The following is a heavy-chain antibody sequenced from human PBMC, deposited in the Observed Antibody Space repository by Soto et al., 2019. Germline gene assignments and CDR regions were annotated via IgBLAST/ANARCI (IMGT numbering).Heavy chain of an antibody. J-gene: IGHJ4*02. D-gene: IGHD2-15*01. CDR3: ARRDCSGGSCYGLDY. V-gene: IGHV4-34*01. CDR1: GGSFSGYY. Sequence: VQLQQWGAGLLKPSETLSLTCAVYGGSFSGYYWSWIRQPPGKGLEWIGEINHSGSTNYNPSLKSRVTISVDTSKNQFSLKLSSVTAADTAVYYCARRDCSGGSCYGLDYWGQGTLVTVSS. CDR2: INHSGST.